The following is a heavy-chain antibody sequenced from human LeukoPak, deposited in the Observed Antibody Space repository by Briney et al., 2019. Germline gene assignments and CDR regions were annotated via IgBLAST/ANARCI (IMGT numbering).Heavy chain of an antibody. Sequence: PGGSLRLSCAASGFTFDDHGMNWVRQAPGKGLEWVSSISSSSSYIYYADSVKGRFTISRDNAKNSLYLQMNSLRAEDTAVYYCARVLSLSSSWVYYFDYWGQGTLVTVSS. CDR2: ISSSSSYI. CDR3: ARVLSLSSSWVYYFDY. D-gene: IGHD6-13*01. J-gene: IGHJ4*02. CDR1: GFTFDDHG. V-gene: IGHV3-21*01.